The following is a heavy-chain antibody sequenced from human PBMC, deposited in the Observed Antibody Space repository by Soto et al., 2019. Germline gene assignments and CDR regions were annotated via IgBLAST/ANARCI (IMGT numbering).Heavy chain of an antibody. Sequence: PGGSLRLSCAASGFTFSSYAMHWVRQAPGKGLEWVAVISYDGSNKYYADSVKGRFTISRDNSKNTLYLQMNSLRAEDTAVYYCARESGAARAFDYWGQGTLVTVSS. V-gene: IGHV3-30-3*01. CDR3: ARESGAARAFDY. CDR2: ISYDGSNK. CDR1: GFTFSSYA. D-gene: IGHD6-6*01. J-gene: IGHJ4*02.